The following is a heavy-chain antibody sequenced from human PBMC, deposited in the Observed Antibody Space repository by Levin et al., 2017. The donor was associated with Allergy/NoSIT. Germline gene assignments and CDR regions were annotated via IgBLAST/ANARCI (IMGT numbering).Heavy chain of an antibody. D-gene: IGHD1-1*01. CDR3: ARGQQPDYFDY. CDR1: GFTFSSYW. Sequence: PGESLKISCAASGFTFSSYWMSWVRQAPGKGLEWVANIKQDGSEKYYVDSVKGRFTISRDNAKNSLYLQMNSLRAEDTAVYYCARGQQPDYFDYWGQGTLVTVSS. V-gene: IGHV3-7*01. CDR2: IKQDGSEK. J-gene: IGHJ4*02.